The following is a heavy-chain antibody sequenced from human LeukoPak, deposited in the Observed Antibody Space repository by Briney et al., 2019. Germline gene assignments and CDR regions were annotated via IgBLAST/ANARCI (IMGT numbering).Heavy chain of an antibody. CDR3: ARVGYYDSSGYYVFDY. D-gene: IGHD3-22*01. CDR1: GVSISSSTYY. V-gene: IGHV4-39*01. CDR2: IYYSGTT. Sequence: PSETLSLTCTVSGVSISSSTYYWGWLRQSPGKGLEWIGIIYYSGTTYYNPSLKSRVTISIDTSKKQFSLKLTSVTAADTAVYYCARVGYYDSSGYYVFDYWGQGTLVTVSS. J-gene: IGHJ4*02.